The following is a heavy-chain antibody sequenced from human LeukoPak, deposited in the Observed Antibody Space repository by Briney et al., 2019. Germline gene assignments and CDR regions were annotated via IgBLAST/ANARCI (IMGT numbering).Heavy chain of an antibody. D-gene: IGHD3-3*01. CDR1: GGSFSGYY. Sequence: SETLSLTCAVYGGSFSGYYWSWIRQPPEKGLEWIGEINHSGSTNYNPSLKSRVTISVDTSKNQFSLRLSSVTAADSAVYHCARAAGSIFGVVVAAADYWYFDLWGRGTLVTVSS. CDR2: INHSGST. J-gene: IGHJ2*01. CDR3: ARAAGSIFGVVVAAADYWYFDL. V-gene: IGHV4-34*01.